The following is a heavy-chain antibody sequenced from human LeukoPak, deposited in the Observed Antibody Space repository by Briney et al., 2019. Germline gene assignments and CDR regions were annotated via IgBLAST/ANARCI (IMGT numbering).Heavy chain of an antibody. CDR3: ARDYYDSSGYTPGAWFDP. J-gene: IGHJ5*02. Sequence: ASVKVSCKASGNILTTYYMHWVRQAPGQGLEWMGIINPSGGSTSYAQKFQGRVTMTRDTSTSTVYMELSSLRSEDTAVYYCARDYYDSSGYTPGAWFDPWGQGTLVTVSS. D-gene: IGHD3-22*01. CDR2: INPSGGST. CDR1: GNILTTYY. V-gene: IGHV1-46*01.